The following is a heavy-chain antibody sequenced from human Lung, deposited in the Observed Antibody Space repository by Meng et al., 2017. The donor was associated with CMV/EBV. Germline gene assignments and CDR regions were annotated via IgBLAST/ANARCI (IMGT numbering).Heavy chain of an antibody. CDR3: ARDRVGEPTFDY. Sequence: SVXVSXXTSGYTFTGYGISWVRQAPGQGLEWIGWISTYNDDKTYVQKFQTRVTMTTDRSTSTAYMELRNLRSDDTAVYYCARDRVGEPTFDYWGQGTLVTVSS. D-gene: IGHD1-26*01. V-gene: IGHV1-18*01. CDR1: GYTFTGYG. J-gene: IGHJ4*01. CDR2: ISTYNDDK.